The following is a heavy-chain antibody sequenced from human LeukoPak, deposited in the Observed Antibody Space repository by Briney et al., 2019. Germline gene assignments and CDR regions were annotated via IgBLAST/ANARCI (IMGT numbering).Heavy chain of an antibody. Sequence: LAGGSLRLSCAASGFTFSSYAMSWVRQAPGKGLEWVSAISGSGGSTYYADSVKGRFTISRDNSKNTLYLQMNSLRAEDTAVYYCAKDRYYDSSGSSFDYWGQGTLVTVSS. CDR1: GFTFSSYA. CDR2: ISGSGGST. D-gene: IGHD3-22*01. CDR3: AKDRYYDSSGSSFDY. J-gene: IGHJ4*02. V-gene: IGHV3-23*01.